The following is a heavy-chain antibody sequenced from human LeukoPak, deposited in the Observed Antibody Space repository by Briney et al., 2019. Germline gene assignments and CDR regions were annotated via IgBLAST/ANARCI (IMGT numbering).Heavy chain of an antibody. CDR2: IYYSEST. CDR1: GGSINSSSYY. J-gene: IGHJ4*02. D-gene: IGHD6-19*01. CDR3: ARLGSSAPLCYFDY. V-gene: IGHV4-39*01. Sequence: SETPSLTCTVSGGSINSSSYYWGWLRQPPGKGLEGIWNIYYSESTYYIPCLKSRVTISADTSKIQFSVKLSSVRAADSAMYYCARLGSSAPLCYFDYWGQGTVVSVSS.